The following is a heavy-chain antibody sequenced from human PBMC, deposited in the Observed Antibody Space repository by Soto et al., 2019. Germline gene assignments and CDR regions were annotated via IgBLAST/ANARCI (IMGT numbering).Heavy chain of an antibody. J-gene: IGHJ4*02. D-gene: IGHD2-2*01. CDR3: ARGLLGGAAI. Sequence: QVQLQQWGAGLLKPSETLSLTCAVYGGSFSGYYWSWIRQPPGKGLEWIGEINHSGSTNYNPSLTSRVTISVDTSKNQFSLKLSSVTAADTAVYYCARGLLGGAAIWGPGTLVTVSS. CDR1: GGSFSGYY. V-gene: IGHV4-34*02. CDR2: INHSGST.